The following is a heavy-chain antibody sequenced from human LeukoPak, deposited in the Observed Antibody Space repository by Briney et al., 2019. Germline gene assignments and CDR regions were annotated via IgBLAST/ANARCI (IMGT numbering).Heavy chain of an antibody. J-gene: IGHJ5*02. CDR2: INSDGSST. V-gene: IGHV3-74*01. Sequence: PGGSLRLSCAASGFRFSSYWMHWVRQGPGKGLVWVSRINSDGSSTSYADSVKGRFTISRDNAKNTLYLQMNSLRAEDTAVYYCARDRLDDNWFDPWGQGTLVTVSS. D-gene: IGHD2-21*01. CDR3: ARDRLDDNWFDP. CDR1: GFRFSSYW.